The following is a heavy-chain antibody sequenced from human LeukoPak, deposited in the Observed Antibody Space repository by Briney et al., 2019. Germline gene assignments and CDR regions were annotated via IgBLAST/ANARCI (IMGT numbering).Heavy chain of an antibody. CDR2: IWFDGSNK. V-gene: IGHV3-33*01. CDR3: ARAGYGTGWYPGALDY. Sequence: PGWSLRLSCAASGFTFSSYGMHWVRQAPGKGLQWVAVIWFDGSNKYYADSVKGRFTISRDNSKNTLYLQMNSLRVEDTAVYYCARAGYGTGWYPGALDYWGQGTLVTVSS. D-gene: IGHD6-19*01. J-gene: IGHJ4*02. CDR1: GFTFSSYG.